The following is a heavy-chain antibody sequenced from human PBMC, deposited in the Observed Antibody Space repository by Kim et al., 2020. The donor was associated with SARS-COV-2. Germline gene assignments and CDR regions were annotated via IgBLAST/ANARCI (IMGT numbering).Heavy chain of an antibody. V-gene: IGHV3-73*01. CDR3: TRRLDFGMDV. J-gene: IGHJ6*02. Sequence: GGSLRLSCAASGFTFSNSALHWVRQASGRGLEWVGRIKTKPNNYATAYAVSVKGRFTISRDDSKNTAYLQMNSLKTEDTVVYYCTRRLDFGMDVWGQGTTVTVSS. D-gene: IGHD6-25*01. CDR1: GFTFSNSA. CDR2: IKTKPNNYAT.